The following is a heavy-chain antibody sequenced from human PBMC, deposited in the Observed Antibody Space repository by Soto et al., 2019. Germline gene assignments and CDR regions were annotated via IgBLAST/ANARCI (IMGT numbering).Heavy chain of an antibody. J-gene: IGHJ4*02. CDR3: AKGHYYDSSATSLDY. CDR2: ISGSGGST. CDR1: GFTFSSYG. Sequence: GGSLRLSCAASGFTFSSYGMHWVRQAPGKGLEWVSAISGSGGSTYYADSVKGRFTISRDNSKNTLYLQMNSLRAEDTAVYYCAKGHYYDSSATSLDYWGQGTLVTVSS. V-gene: IGHV3-23*01. D-gene: IGHD3-22*01.